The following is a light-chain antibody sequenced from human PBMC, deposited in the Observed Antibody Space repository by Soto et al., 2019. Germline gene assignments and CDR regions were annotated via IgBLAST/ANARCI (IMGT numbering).Light chain of an antibody. J-gene: IGKJ1*01. V-gene: IGKV1-17*03. CDR2: AAS. Sequence: DIQMTQSPSAMSASVGDRVTITCRASQGINNYLVWFQQKPGKVPKRLISAASSLQGGVPSRFSGSGFGTEFTLTISNLQPEDFATYYCLQSYSTTWTFGQGTKVDIK. CDR1: QGINNY. CDR3: LQSYSTTWT.